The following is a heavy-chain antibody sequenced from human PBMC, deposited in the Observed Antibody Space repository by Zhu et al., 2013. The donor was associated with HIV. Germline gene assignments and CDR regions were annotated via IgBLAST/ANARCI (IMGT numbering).Heavy chain of an antibody. D-gene: IGHD6-13*01. V-gene: IGHV4-34*01. J-gene: IGHJ4*02. CDR3: AREPRIAAAGERPYYFDY. CDR2: IYYSGST. CDR1: GGSFSGYY. Sequence: QVQLQQWGAGLLKPSETLSLTCAVYGGSFSGYYWSWIRQPPGKGLEWIGYIYYSGSTYYNPSLKSRVTISVDTSKNQFSLKLSSVTAADTAVYYCAREPRIAAAGERPYYFDYWGQGTLVTVSS.